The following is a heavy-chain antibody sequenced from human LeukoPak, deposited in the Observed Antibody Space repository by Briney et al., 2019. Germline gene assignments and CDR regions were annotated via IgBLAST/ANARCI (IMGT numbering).Heavy chain of an antibody. Sequence: GGSLRLSCAASGFTFSSYGMHWVRQAPGKGLEWVAFIRCDGSNKYYADSVKGRFTISRDNSKNTLYLQMNSLRAEDTAVYYCAKREYSYGDYWGQGTLVTVSS. D-gene: IGHD5-18*01. CDR3: AKREYSYGDY. V-gene: IGHV3-30*02. CDR2: IRCDGSNK. J-gene: IGHJ4*02. CDR1: GFTFSSYG.